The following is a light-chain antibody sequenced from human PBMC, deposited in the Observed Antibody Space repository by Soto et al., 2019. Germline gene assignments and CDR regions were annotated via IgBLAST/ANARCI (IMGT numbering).Light chain of an antibody. CDR3: SSYSDSDTKV. CDR2: EVN. Sequence: QSALTQPASVSGSPGQSITISCGGTSSDVGAYIYVSWYQHYPGKAPKLIIYEVNNRPSGVSGRFSGSKSDTTAYLTISGLQAEDEADYYCSSYSDSDTKVFGTGTKVTVL. J-gene: IGLJ1*01. V-gene: IGLV2-14*01. CDR1: SSDVGAYIY.